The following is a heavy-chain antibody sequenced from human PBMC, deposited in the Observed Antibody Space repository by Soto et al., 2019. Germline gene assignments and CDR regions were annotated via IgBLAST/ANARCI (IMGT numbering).Heavy chain of an antibody. CDR2: IIPIFGTA. Sequence: QVQLVQSGAEVKKPGSSVKVSCKASGGTFSSYAISWVRQAPGQGLEWMGGIIPIFGTANYAQKFQGRVTITADESTSTAYMELSSLRSEDTAVYYCATLETDCGGDCYSYFDYWGQGTLVTVSS. CDR3: ATLETDCGGDCYSYFDY. CDR1: GGTFSSYA. V-gene: IGHV1-69*01. J-gene: IGHJ4*02. D-gene: IGHD2-21*02.